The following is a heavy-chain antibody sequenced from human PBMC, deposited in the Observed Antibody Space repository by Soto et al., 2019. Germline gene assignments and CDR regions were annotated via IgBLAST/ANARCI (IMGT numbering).Heavy chain of an antibody. CDR1: GGTFRNSA. CDR2: IMPIFRTP. CDR3: ARDKDRQHLGGNYYYILDV. V-gene: IGHV1-69*12. Sequence: QVQLEQSGAEVKKPGSSVKVSCKASGGTFRNSAISWVRQAPGQGLEWMGGIMPIFRTPDYAQRFQGRVTMTADESTSTAYMELSGLRPDDTAVYYCARDKDRQHLGGNYYYILDVWGQGTTVTVSS. J-gene: IGHJ6*02.